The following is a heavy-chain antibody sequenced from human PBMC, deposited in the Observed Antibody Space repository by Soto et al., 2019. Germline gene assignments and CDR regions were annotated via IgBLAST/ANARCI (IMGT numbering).Heavy chain of an antibody. CDR1: GFTFGDYA. Sequence: GGSPRLSCTASGFTFGDYAMSWFRQAPGKGLEWVGFIRSKAYGGTTEYAASVKGRFTISRDDSKSIAYLQMNSLKPEDTAVYYCTRDSGLTGDRKAYNWFDPWGQGTLVTVSS. D-gene: IGHD7-27*01. CDR3: TRDSGLTGDRKAYNWFDP. CDR2: IRSKAYGGTT. V-gene: IGHV3-49*03. J-gene: IGHJ5*02.